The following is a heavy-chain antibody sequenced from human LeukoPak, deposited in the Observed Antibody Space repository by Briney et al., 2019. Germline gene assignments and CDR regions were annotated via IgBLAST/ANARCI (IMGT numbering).Heavy chain of an antibody. J-gene: IGHJ4*02. CDR2: IIPILGIA. CDR3: ATIYLRGSSSVGDY. CDR1: GGTFSSYA. V-gene: IGHV1-69*04. Sequence: ASVKVSCKASGGTFSSYAISWVRQAPGQGLEWMGRIIPILGIANYAQKFQGRVTITADKSTSTAYMELSSLRSEDTAVYYCATIYLRGSSSVGDYWGQGTLVTVSS. D-gene: IGHD6-6*01.